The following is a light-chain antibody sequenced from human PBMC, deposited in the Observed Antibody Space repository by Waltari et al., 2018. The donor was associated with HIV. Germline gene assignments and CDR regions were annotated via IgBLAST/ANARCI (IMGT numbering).Light chain of an antibody. CDR2: GAS. Sequence: EIVMTQSPATLSVSTGERATLSCRASQSISSNLAWYQQKPGQAPRLLIYGASTRATGIPVRFSGSGSGTEFTLTISSLQSEDFAVYYCQQYNNWPPYTFGQGTKLEIK. V-gene: IGKV3-15*01. CDR3: QQYNNWPPYT. CDR1: QSISSN. J-gene: IGKJ2*01.